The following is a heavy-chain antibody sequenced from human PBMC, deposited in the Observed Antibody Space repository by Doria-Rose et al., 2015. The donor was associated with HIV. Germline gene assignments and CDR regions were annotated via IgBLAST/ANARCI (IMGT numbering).Heavy chain of an antibody. Sequence: QVQLQESGPGLVKPSETLSLTCSVSGGSISHYYWSWIRQPPGKGLECIGDIFYTGSTNYSPSLKSRVSISIDTSKNKFSLGLSSVTAADTAVYYCARVLSGTYDYWGQGTLVTVSS. CDR2: IFYTGST. V-gene: IGHV4-59*01. D-gene: IGHD1-26*01. J-gene: IGHJ4*02. CDR3: ARVLSGTYDY. CDR1: GGSISHYY.